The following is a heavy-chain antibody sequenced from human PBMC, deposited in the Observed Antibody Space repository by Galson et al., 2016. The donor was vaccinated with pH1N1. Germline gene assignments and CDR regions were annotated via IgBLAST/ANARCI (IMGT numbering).Heavy chain of an antibody. CDR1: GGTFSDSP. D-gene: IGHD5-18*01. V-gene: IGHV1-69*13. CDR2: IIPLFGTT. CDR3: ARRGYTYGEDAFDL. Sequence: SVKVSCKASGGTFSDSPISWVRQAPGQGLEWMGGIIPLFGTTNYAQKFRGRVTITADESTSTAYMELSSLRYEDTAVYYCARRGYTYGEDAFDLWGQGTMVTVS. J-gene: IGHJ3*01.